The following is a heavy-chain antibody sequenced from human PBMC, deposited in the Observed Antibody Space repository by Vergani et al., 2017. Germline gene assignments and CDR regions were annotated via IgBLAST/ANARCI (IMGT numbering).Heavy chain of an antibody. D-gene: IGHD5-18*01. Sequence: EVQLVESGGGLVQPGGSLRLSCAASGFTFSSYWMSWVRQAPGKGLEWVANIKQDGSEKYYVDSVKGRFTISRDNAKNSLYLQMNSLRAEDTAVYYCARDGPRYSYGLDYWGQGTLVTVSS. V-gene: IGHV3-7*01. CDR1: GFTFSSYW. J-gene: IGHJ4*02. CDR2: IKQDGSEK. CDR3: ARDGPRYSYGLDY.